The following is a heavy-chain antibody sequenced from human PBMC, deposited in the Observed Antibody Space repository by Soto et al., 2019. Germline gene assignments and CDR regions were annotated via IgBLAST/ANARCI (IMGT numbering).Heavy chain of an antibody. CDR2: IYYSGST. J-gene: IGHJ3*02. CDR3: ARAGEYSGYDDAFDI. D-gene: IGHD5-12*01. V-gene: IGHV4-59*01. Sequence: SETLSLTCTVSGGSISSYYWSWIRQPPGKGLEWIGYIYYSGSTNYNPSLKSRVTISVDTSKNQFSLKLSSVTAADTAVYYCARAGEYSGYDDAFDIWGQGTMVTGSS. CDR1: GGSISSYY.